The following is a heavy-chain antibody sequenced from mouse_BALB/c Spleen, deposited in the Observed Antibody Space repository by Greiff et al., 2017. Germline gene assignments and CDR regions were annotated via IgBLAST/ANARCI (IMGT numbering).Heavy chain of an antibody. CDR3: ARVGMDY. CDR2: IYPGDGDT. Sequence: QVQLKESGAELVRPGSSVKISCKASGYAFSSYWMNWVKQRPGQGLEWIGQIYPGDGDTNYNGKFKGKATLTADKSSSTAYMQLSSLTSEDSAVYFCARVGMDYWGQGTSVTVSS. J-gene: IGHJ4*01. V-gene: IGHV1-80*01. CDR1: GYAFSSYW. D-gene: IGHD3-1*01.